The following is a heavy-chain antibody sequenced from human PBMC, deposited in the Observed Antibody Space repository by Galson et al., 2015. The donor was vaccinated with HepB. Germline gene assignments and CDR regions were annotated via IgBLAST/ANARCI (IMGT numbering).Heavy chain of an antibody. V-gene: IGHV3-23*01. CDR1: GFTFSSYA. D-gene: IGHD2-8*01. Sequence: SLRLSCAASGFTFSSYAMSWVRQAPGKGLEWVSAISGSGGSTYYADSVKGRFTISRDNSKNTLYLQMNSQRADDTAVYYCGKLDGVSPFADYWGQGIVVTVSS. CDR2: ISGSGGST. CDR3: GKLDGVSPFADY. J-gene: IGHJ4*02.